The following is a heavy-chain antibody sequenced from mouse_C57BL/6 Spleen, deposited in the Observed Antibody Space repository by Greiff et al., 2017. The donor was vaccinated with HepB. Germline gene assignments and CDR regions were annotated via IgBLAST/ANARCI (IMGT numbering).Heavy chain of an antibody. CDR1: GFTFSDYG. V-gene: IGHV5-17*01. CDR2: ISSGSSSI. J-gene: IGHJ2*01. CDR3: ARSLYGNFDY. Sequence: EVKLVESGGGLVKPGGSLKLSCAASGFTFSDYGMHWVRQAPEKGLEWVAYISSGSSSIYDADTVKGRFTISRDNAKNTLFLQMTSLRSEDTAMYYCARSLYGNFDYWGQGTTLTVSS. D-gene: IGHD2-1*01.